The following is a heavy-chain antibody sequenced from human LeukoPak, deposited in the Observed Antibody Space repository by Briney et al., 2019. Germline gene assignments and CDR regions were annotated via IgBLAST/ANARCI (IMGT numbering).Heavy chain of an antibody. CDR1: GYTFTDYY. D-gene: IGHD3-22*01. CDR2: MNPNSGNT. Sequence: ASVKVSCKASGYTFTDYYIHWVRQATGQGLEWMGWMNPNSGNTGYAQKFQGRVTMTRNTSISTAYMELSSLRSEDTAVYYCARDLTYSSGYPGVLWGQGTLVTVSS. CDR3: ARDLTYSSGYPGVL. J-gene: IGHJ4*02. V-gene: IGHV1-8*02.